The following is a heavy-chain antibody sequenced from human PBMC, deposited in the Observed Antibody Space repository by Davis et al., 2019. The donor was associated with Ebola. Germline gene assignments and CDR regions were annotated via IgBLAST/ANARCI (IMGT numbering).Heavy chain of an antibody. V-gene: IGHV3-30*18. Sequence: PGGSLRLSCAASGFTFSRYGMHWVRQAPGKGLEWVAVISYDGSNKYYADSVKGRFTISRDNSKNTLYLQMNSLRAEDTAVYYCAKPEGDMGDYYGLDVWGKGTTVTVSS. CDR1: GFTFSRYG. CDR2: ISYDGSNK. D-gene: IGHD2-21*01. CDR3: AKPEGDMGDYYGLDV. J-gene: IGHJ6*04.